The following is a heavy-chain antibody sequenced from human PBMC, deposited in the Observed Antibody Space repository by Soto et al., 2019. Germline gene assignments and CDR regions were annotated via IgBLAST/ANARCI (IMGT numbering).Heavy chain of an antibody. CDR3: AGGVMTSVLYDAFDI. J-gene: IGHJ3*02. V-gene: IGHV1-69*01. Sequence: QVQLVQSGAEVQKPGSSVKVSCKASGGTFSSYAISWVRQAPGQGLEWMGGIIPIFGTENYAQKFQGRVTFTSDDSTTIAYMELSILSSEDSAVYYCAGGVMTSVLYDAFDIWGQVTMVTVSS. CDR2: IIPIFGTE. D-gene: IGHD2-21*02. CDR1: GGTFSSYA.